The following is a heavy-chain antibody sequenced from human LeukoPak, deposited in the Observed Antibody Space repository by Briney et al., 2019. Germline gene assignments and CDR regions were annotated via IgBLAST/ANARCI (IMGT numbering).Heavy chain of an antibody. CDR3: LYGGYFQH. J-gene: IGHJ1*01. D-gene: IGHD3-16*01. CDR2: ISWNSGSI. Sequence: GGSLRLSCAASGFTFSDYYMSWIRQAPGKGLEWVSGISWNSGSIGYADSVKGRFTISRDNAKNTLYLQMNSLRAEDTAVYFCLYGGYFQHWGQGTLVTVSS. CDR1: GFTFSDYY. V-gene: IGHV3-9*01.